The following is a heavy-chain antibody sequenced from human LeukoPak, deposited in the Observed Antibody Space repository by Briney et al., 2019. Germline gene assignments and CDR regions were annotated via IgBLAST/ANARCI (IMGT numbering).Heavy chain of an antibody. J-gene: IGHJ6*03. CDR2: ISGSGYYT. D-gene: IGHD3-16*01. Sequence: GGSLRLSCEASGSGFTFGNFGLSWVRQAPGKGLEWLSGISGSGYYTYYANSVKGRFTISRDNSKNTLYIEMNSLRAEDTAVYYCAKDGSWGDYYFYFYMDVWGKGTTVTVSS. CDR1: GSGFTFGNFG. CDR3: AKDGSWGDYYFYFYMDV. V-gene: IGHV3-23*01.